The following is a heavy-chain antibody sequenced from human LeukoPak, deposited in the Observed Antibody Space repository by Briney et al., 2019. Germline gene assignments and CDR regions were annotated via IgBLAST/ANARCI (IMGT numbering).Heavy chain of an antibody. V-gene: IGHV3-74*01. CDR1: GFTFDYYW. D-gene: IGHD3-22*01. CDR2: VNTDGSNT. J-gene: IGHJ4*02. Sequence: GGSLRLSCAASGFTFDYYWMHWVRQAPGKGLMWVSRVNTDGSNTHYADSVKGRFTISRDNAKNTLYLQMNGLRVEDTAVYYCVVWGEDRSGHRFDFWGQGTLVTVSS. CDR3: VVWGEDRSGHRFDF.